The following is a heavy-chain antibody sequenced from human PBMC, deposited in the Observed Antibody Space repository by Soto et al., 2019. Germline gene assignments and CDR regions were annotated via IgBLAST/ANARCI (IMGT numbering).Heavy chain of an antibody. CDR2: INSDGTST. V-gene: IGHV3-74*01. CDR1: GFTFSSYW. D-gene: IGHD6-19*01. J-gene: IGHJ5*02. CDR3: ARAQDSSGWYRVFDP. Sequence: EVQLVESGGGLIQPGGSLRLSCAASGFTFSSYWMHWVRQAPGKGLVWVSHINSDGTSTTYADSVKGRFTISRDNAKNTLYLQMNSLRAEDTAVYYCARAQDSSGWYRVFDPWGQGTLVTVSS.